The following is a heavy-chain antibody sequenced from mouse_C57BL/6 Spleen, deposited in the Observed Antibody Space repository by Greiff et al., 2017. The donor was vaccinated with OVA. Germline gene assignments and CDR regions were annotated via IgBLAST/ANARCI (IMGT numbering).Heavy chain of an antibody. CDR3: ARDQLGRGGFDY. CDR1: GFTFSSYA. CDR2: ISDGGSYT. D-gene: IGHD4-1*02. V-gene: IGHV5-4*01. Sequence: EVKLVESGGGLVKPGGSLKLSCAASGFTFSSYAMSWVRQTPEQRLEWVATISDGGSYTYYPDNVKGRFTISRDNAKNNLYLQMSHLKSEDTAMYDCARDQLGRGGFDYWGQGTTLTVSS. J-gene: IGHJ2*01.